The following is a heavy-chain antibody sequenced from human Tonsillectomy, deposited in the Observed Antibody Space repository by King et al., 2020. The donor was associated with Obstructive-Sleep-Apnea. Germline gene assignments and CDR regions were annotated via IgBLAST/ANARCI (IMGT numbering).Heavy chain of an antibody. J-gene: IGHJ6*02. CDR2: ISWNSGRI. Sequence: VQLVESGGGLVQPGRSLRLSCAASGFNFDDYAMHWVRQAPGKGLEWVSGISWNSGRIGYADSVKGRFTISRDNAKNSLYLQMNSLRVVDTAFYYCAKDKAANCFYGMDGWGQGTTVTV. CDR3: AKDKAANCFYGMDG. V-gene: IGHV3-9*01. D-gene: IGHD2-15*01. CDR1: GFNFDDYA.